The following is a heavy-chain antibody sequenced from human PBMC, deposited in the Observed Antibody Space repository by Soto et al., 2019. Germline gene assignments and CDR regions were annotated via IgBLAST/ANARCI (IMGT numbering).Heavy chain of an antibody. CDR3: AKDIRGEDY. Sequence: GGSLRLSCAASGFTFSSYAMSWVRQAPGKGLEWVSSISYSGDTRYYADSVKGRFTISRDNSKNTMYLQMNTLRAEDTAVYYCAKDIRGEDYWGQGTPVTVSS. V-gene: IGHV3-23*01. CDR2: ISYSGDTR. D-gene: IGHD2-21*01. CDR1: GFTFSSYA. J-gene: IGHJ4*02.